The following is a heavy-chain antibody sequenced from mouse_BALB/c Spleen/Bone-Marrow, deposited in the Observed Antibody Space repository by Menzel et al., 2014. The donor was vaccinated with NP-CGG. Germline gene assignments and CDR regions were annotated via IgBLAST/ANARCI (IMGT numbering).Heavy chain of an antibody. CDR1: GYTFTNYW. CDR2: INPSTGYT. V-gene: IGHV1-7*01. Sequence: QVQLQQSGAELAKPGASVKMSCKASGYTFTNYWMHWVKQRPGQGLEWIGYINPSTGYTEYNQKFKDKATLTADKSSSTAYMQLSSLTSEDSAVYYCARIYHYGRDYWGQGTTLTVSS. D-gene: IGHD1-1*01. J-gene: IGHJ2*01. CDR3: ARIYHYGRDY.